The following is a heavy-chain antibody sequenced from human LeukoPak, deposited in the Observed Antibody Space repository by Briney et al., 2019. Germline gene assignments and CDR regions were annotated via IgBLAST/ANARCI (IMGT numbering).Heavy chain of an antibody. V-gene: IGHV3-53*01. CDR1: GFTFDDYT. J-gene: IGHJ4*02. Sequence: GGSLRLSCAASGFTFDDYTMHWVRHAPGKSLEWVSVIYSGGSTYYADSVKGRFTISRDNSKNTLYLQMNSLRAEDTAVYYCARALGYSSGWYYFDYWGQGTLVTVSS. CDR2: IYSGGST. CDR3: ARALGYSSGWYYFDY. D-gene: IGHD6-19*01.